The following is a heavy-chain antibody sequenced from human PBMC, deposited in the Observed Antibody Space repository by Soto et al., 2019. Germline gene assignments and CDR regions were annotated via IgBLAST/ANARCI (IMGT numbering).Heavy chain of an antibody. J-gene: IGHJ3*02. CDR2: IYEGGNT. CDR1: GGSIISDGYS. Sequence: SETLSLTCAVSGGSIISDGYSWSWIRQPPGKGLQWIGHIYEGGNTYYTPSLESRVAISTDKSKNQFSLRLSSVTAADTAVYYCVRRSPKDDFDIWAQGTMVT. V-gene: IGHV4-30-2*01. CDR3: VRRSPKDDFDI.